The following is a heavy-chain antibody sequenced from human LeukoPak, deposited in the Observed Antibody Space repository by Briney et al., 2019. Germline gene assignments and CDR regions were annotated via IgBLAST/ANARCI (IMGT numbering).Heavy chain of an antibody. D-gene: IGHD3-22*01. Sequence: SETLSLTCAVYGGSYSGYYWSWIRQPPGKGLEWIGEINHSGSTNYNPSLKSRVTISVDTSKNQFSLKLSSVTAADTAVYYCARAEKWGYYDSSGYYYYWGQGTLVTVSS. V-gene: IGHV4-34*01. CDR2: INHSGST. CDR3: ARAEKWGYYDSSGYYYY. J-gene: IGHJ4*02. CDR1: GGSYSGYY.